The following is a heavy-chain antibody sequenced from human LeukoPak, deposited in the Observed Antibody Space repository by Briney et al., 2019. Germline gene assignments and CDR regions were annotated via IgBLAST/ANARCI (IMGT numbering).Heavy chain of an antibody. Sequence: SETLSLTCTVSGVSISSYYWSWIRQPPGKGLEWIGYIYYSGSTNYNPSLKSRVTISVDTSKNQFSLKLSSVTAADTAVYYCARGPTRYYFDYWGQGTLVTVSS. V-gene: IGHV4-59*01. J-gene: IGHJ4*02. CDR1: GVSISSYY. CDR2: IYYSGST. CDR3: ARGPTRYYFDY.